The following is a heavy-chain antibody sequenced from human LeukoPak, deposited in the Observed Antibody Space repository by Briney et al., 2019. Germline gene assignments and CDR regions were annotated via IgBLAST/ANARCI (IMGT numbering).Heavy chain of an antibody. CDR2: IRGDGNDM. V-gene: IGHV3-74*01. Sequence: GGSLRLSCAASGFTFSDYWMHWVRQAPGKGLVWVSRIRGDGNDMNYADSVKGRFTISRDNAKNMVYLQINSLRADDTAVYYCTRDHVLGSGSSDSWGQGTLVTVST. J-gene: IGHJ5*01. CDR3: TRDHVLGSGSSDS. D-gene: IGHD3-10*01. CDR1: GFTFSDYW.